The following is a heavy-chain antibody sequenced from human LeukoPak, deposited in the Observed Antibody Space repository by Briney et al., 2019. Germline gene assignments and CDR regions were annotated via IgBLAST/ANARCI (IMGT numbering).Heavy chain of an antibody. CDR2: ISSTSAYI. CDR3: ARVIYDYFSGSDYNPGAVVDY. J-gene: IGHJ4*02. Sequence: PGGSLRLSCAASGFALRSYTVTWVRQAPGKGLEWVSSISSTSAYIYYAESVKGRFSISRDNAENSLYLQMSSLRAEDTAFYYCARVIYDYFSGSDYNPGAVVDYWGQGTLVAVSS. V-gene: IGHV3-21*01. CDR1: GFALRSYT. D-gene: IGHD3-10*01.